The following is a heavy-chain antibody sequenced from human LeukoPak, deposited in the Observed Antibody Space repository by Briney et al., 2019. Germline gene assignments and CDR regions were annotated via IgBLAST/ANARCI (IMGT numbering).Heavy chain of an antibody. D-gene: IGHD3-22*01. Sequence: PGGSLRLSCAASGFTFSGYAMSWVRQPPGKGLEWVSAISGSGGSTYYADSVKGRFTISRDNSRNTLYLQMSSLRAEDTAVYYCAKYVGAMIVVPYFDNWGQGTLVTVSS. V-gene: IGHV3-23*01. CDR2: ISGSGGST. J-gene: IGHJ4*02. CDR1: GFTFSGYA. CDR3: AKYVGAMIVVPYFDN.